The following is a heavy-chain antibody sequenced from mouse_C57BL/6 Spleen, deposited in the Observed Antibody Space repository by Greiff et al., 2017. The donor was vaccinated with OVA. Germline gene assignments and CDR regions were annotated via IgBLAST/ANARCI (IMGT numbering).Heavy chain of an antibody. CDR1: GYTFTSYW. CDR2: IDPSDSYT. J-gene: IGHJ2*01. Sequence: QVQLQQPGAELVMPGASVKLSCKASGYTFTSYWMHWVKQRPGQGLEWIGEIDPSDSYTNYNQKFKGKSTLTVDKSSSTAYMQRSSLTSEDAAVYYCAREGVDYWGQGTTLTVSS. CDR3: AREGVDY. V-gene: IGHV1-69*01.